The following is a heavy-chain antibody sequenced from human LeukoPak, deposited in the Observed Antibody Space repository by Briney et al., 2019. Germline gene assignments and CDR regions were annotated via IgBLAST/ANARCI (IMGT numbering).Heavy chain of an antibody. J-gene: IGHJ3*02. D-gene: IGHD6-13*01. CDR2: ISWNSGSI. V-gene: IGHV3-9*01. Sequence: GGSLRLSCAASGFTFDDYAMHWVRQAPGKGLEWVSGISWNSGSIGYADSVKGRFTISRDNAKNSLYVQMNSLRAEDTALYYCAKDMELSSSSWTDDAFDIWGQGTMVTVSS. CDR1: GFTFDDYA. CDR3: AKDMELSSSSWTDDAFDI.